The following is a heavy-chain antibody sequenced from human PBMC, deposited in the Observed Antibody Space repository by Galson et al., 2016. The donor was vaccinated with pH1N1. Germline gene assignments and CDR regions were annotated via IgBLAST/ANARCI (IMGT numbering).Heavy chain of an antibody. J-gene: IGHJ4*02. CDR2: ISSTSSAI. CDR3: ARDGSRHWFSQIDS. V-gene: IGHV3-48*03. CDR1: GFTLTTYE. Sequence: SLRLSCAASGFTLTTYEMNWVRQAPGKGLEWVAYISSTSSAIYYADAVKGRFTISGDNAMKLLYLHMNSLRVEDTAVYFCARDGSRHWFSQIDSWGQGTLVTVSS. D-gene: IGHD3-9*01.